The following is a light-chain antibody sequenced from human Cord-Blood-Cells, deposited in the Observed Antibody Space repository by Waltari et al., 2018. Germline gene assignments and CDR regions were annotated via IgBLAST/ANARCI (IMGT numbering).Light chain of an antibody. Sequence: DIVMTQSPDPLAVSLGERATINCKSSQSVLYRSNNNNYLAWYQQKPGQPPKLLIYWASTRESGVPDRFSGSGSGTDFTLTISSLQAEDVAVYYCQQYYSTPRSFGQGTKLEIK. CDR3: QQYYSTPRS. CDR2: WAS. V-gene: IGKV4-1*01. CDR1: QSVLYRSNNNNY. J-gene: IGKJ2*03.